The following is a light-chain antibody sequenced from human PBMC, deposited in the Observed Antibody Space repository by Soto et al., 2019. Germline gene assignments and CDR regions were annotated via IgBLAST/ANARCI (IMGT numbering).Light chain of an antibody. CDR1: QSVSSNY. Sequence: EIVLTQSPDTLSLSPGERATLSCRAGQSVSSNYVAWYQQKPGQAPRLLTHGASSRAAGVPDRFSGRGSGTDFTLIISRLEPEDFAVYICQQYGSSPFTFGQGTKLEIK. CDR2: GAS. V-gene: IGKV3-20*01. J-gene: IGKJ2*01. CDR3: QQYGSSPFT.